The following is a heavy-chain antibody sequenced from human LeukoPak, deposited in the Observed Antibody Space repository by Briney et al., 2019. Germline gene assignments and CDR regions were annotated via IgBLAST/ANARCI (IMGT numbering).Heavy chain of an antibody. Sequence: PGGSLRLSCAASGFTFDDYAMPWVRQTPGKGVEWVSGISSNSDSIDYADSVKGRFTISRDNAKDSLYLQMNSLRAEDTALYYCAKDTNSNYVGLFDYWGQGTLVTVSS. V-gene: IGHV3-9*01. CDR1: GFTFDDYA. CDR3: AKDTNSNYVGLFDY. J-gene: IGHJ4*02. CDR2: ISSNSDSI. D-gene: IGHD4-11*01.